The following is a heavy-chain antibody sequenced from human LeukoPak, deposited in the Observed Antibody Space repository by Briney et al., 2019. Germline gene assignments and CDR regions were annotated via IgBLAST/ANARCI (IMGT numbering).Heavy chain of an antibody. CDR3: AGGLVPAANDYYYMDV. CDR2: IKQDGSEK. V-gene: IGHV3-7*01. D-gene: IGHD2-2*01. CDR1: GFTFSSYW. Sequence: GGSLRLSCAASGFTFSSYWMSWVRQAPGKGLEWVANIKQDGSEKYYVDSVKGRFTISRDNAKNSLYLQMNSLRAEDTAVYYCAGGLVPAANDYYYMDVWGKGTTVTVSS. J-gene: IGHJ6*03.